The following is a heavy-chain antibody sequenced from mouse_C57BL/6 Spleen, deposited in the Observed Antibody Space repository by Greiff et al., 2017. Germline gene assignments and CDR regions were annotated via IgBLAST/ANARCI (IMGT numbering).Heavy chain of an antibody. Sequence: VQLQQSGAELVKPGASVKMSCKASGYTFTTYPIEWMKQNHGKSLEWIGNFHPYNDDTKYNEKFKGKATLTVEKSSSTVYLELSRLTSDDAAVYYCARSNYGSRDAMDYWGQGTSVTVSS. D-gene: IGHD1-1*01. V-gene: IGHV1-47*01. CDR1: GYTFTTYP. CDR2: FHPYNDDT. J-gene: IGHJ4*01. CDR3: ARSNYGSRDAMDY.